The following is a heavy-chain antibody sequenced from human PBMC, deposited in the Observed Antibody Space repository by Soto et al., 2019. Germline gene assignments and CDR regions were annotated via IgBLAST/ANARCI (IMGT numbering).Heavy chain of an antibody. V-gene: IGHV3-30-3*01. CDR2: MSYDGSNK. D-gene: IGHD3-16*01. J-gene: IGHJ4*02. CDR1: GFTFSSYA. Sequence: QVQLVESGGGVXXXXXXLRLSCAASGFTFSSYAMHWVRRAPGKGLEWMAVMSYDGSNKYYADSVKGRFTISRDNSKNTLYLQMNSLRPEDTALYYCARDGGAYWGQGTLVIVSS. CDR3: ARDGGAY.